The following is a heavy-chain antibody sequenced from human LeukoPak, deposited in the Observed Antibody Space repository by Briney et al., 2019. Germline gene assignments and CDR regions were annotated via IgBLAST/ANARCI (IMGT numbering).Heavy chain of an antibody. Sequence: GGSLRLSCAASGFAFSDYYMSWIRQTPGRGLEWVSYICSSSSCTNYADSVKGRFTISRDNAKNSLYLQMNSLRAEDTAVYYCARDRSGSYPLHYYFDYWGQGTLVTVSS. D-gene: IGHD3-10*01. CDR2: ICSSSSCT. V-gene: IGHV3-11*05. J-gene: IGHJ4*02. CDR1: GFAFSDYY. CDR3: ARDRSGSYPLHYYFDY.